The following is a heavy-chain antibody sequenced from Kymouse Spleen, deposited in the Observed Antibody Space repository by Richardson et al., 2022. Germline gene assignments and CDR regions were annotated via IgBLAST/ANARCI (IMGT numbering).Heavy chain of an antibody. D-gene: IGHD3-10*01. CDR3: TRHDGSGSPYYYGMDV. CDR2: IRSKANSYAT. Sequence: EVQLVESGGGLVQPGGSLKLSCAASGFTFSGSAMHWVRQASGKGLEWVGRIRSKANSYATAYAASVKGRFTISRDDSKNTAYLQMNSLKTEDTAVYYCTRHDGSGSPYYYGMDVWGQGTTVTVSS. V-gene: IGHV3-73*02. CDR1: GFTFSGSA. J-gene: IGHJ6*02.